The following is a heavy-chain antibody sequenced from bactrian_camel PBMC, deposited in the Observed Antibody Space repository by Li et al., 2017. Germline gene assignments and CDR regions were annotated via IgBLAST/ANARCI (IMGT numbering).Heavy chain of an antibody. J-gene: IGHJ4*01. CDR1: GFTFDEAE. V-gene: IGHV3S63*01. CDR3: AKDPGLPAYYGADYC. D-gene: IGHD2*01. Sequence: HVQLVESGGGSVQAGGSLRLSCIASGFTFDEAEVGWYRQAAGSECELVSFFRSDGSTYYTDSVEGRFTISQGNAKNTVYLQMDSLKPEDTAVYYCAKDPGLPAYYGADYCWGQGTQVTVS. CDR2: FRSDGST.